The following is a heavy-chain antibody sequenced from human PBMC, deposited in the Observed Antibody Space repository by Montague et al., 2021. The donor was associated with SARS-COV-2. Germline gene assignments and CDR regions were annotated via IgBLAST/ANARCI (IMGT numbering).Heavy chain of an antibody. CDR2: ISYDGSNK. V-gene: IGHV3-30-3*01. J-gene: IGHJ3*02. CDR1: GFTFSSYA. CDR3: ARVGYGSGSYWAFDI. Sequence: SLRLSCAASGFTFSSYAMHWVRQAPGKGLEWVAVISYDGSNKFYADSVKGRFTISRDNSKNTLYLQMNSLRADDTAVYCCARVGYGSGSYWAFDIWGQGTMVTVSS. D-gene: IGHD3-10*01.